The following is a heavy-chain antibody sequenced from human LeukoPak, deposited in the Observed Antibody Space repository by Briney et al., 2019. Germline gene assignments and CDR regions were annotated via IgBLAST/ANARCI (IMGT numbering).Heavy chain of an antibody. Sequence: GGSLRLFCAASGFTFSNYWMHWVRQAPGKGLVWVSRINSDGTNTTYADSVKGRFTISRDNAKNTLYLQTNSLRAEDTAVYYCARDKKSGESSEIDYWGQGTLVTVSS. D-gene: IGHD3-10*01. V-gene: IGHV3-74*01. CDR1: GFTFSNYW. CDR2: INSDGTNT. J-gene: IGHJ4*02. CDR3: ARDKKSGESSEIDY.